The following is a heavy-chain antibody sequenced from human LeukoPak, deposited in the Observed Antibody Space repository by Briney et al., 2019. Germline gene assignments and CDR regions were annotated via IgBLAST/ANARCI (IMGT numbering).Heavy chain of an antibody. J-gene: IGHJ6*02. V-gene: IGHV4-59*01. CDR2: IDYSGST. CDR3: ARDRPLYGMDV. D-gene: IGHD6-6*01. CDR1: GSSISTYY. Sequence: SETLSLTCTVSGSSISTYYWSWIRQPPGKGLEWIGNIDYSGSTNYNPSLRSRVTISEDTSKNQFSLKLTSVIAADTAVYYCARDRPLYGMDVWGQGTTVTVSS.